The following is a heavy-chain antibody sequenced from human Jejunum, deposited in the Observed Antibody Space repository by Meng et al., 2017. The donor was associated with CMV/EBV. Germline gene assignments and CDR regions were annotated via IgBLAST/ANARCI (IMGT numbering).Heavy chain of an antibody. D-gene: IGHD4-23*01. Sequence: VSGGAISGSHYYWDWIRQPPGKGLEWIGSIHYRGSTYDNPSLKSRVTISVDTSKNQFFLKLTSVTAADTAVYYCAKRCYGAKCFDYWGQGTLVTVSS. CDR3: AKRCYGAKCFDY. CDR1: GGAISGSHYY. V-gene: IGHV4-39*01. J-gene: IGHJ4*02. CDR2: IHYRGST.